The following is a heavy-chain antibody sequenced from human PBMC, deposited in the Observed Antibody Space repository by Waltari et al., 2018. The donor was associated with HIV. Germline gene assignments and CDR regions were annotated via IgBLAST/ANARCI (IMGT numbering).Heavy chain of an antibody. J-gene: IGHJ6*02. D-gene: IGHD1-7*01. Sequence: QVQLVQAGAEVKKPGASVKVSCKASGYTFTGYHMHWVRQAPGQGLEWMGWINPNSGGTNYAQKFQGRVTMTRDTSISTAYMELSRLRSDDTAVYYCARDRARTTDYYYGMDVWGQGTTVTVSS. CDR1: GYTFTGYH. V-gene: IGHV1-2*02. CDR2: INPNSGGT. CDR3: ARDRARTTDYYYGMDV.